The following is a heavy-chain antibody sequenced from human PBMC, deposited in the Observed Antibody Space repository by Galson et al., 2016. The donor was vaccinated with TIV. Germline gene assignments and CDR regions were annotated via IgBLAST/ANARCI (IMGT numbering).Heavy chain of an antibody. V-gene: IGHV1-18*01. D-gene: IGHD3-10*01. CDR2: ISAYTGNT. Sequence: SVKVSCKAFDYTFTSYGISWVRQAPGQGLEWMGWISAYTGNTNYAQKFQGRVTLTTDTATSTAYMDLRSLRYDDTAVYYCARSLVQGVVSYYSGMDVWGQGTTVTVSS. CDR1: DYTFTSYG. CDR3: ARSLVQGVVSYYSGMDV. J-gene: IGHJ6*02.